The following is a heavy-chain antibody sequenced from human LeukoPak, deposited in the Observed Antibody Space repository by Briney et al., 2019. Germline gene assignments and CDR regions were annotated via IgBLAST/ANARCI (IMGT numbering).Heavy chain of an antibody. J-gene: IGHJ4*02. CDR2: ISYDSGIT. V-gene: IGHV3-48*01. D-gene: IGHD3-16*01. CDR1: GFTLSRDS. Sequence: DPGGSLRLSCAASGFTLSRDSMNWVRQAPGKGLEWISYISYDSGITYYADSVKGRFTISRDSSMNTLYLQMNSLRAEDTAVYYCATDIVVLSGAPGGSDYWGQGTLVTVSS. CDR3: ATDIVVLSGAPGGSDY.